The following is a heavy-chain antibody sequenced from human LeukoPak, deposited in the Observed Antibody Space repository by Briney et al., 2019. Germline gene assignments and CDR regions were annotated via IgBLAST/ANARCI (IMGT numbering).Heavy chain of an antibody. CDR3: AIPRAYYYDSSGYYYESYFDY. CDR1: GYSISSGYY. Sequence: PSETLSLTCTVSGYSISSGYYWGWIRQPPGKGLEWIGSIYHSGSTSYNPSLKSRVTISVDTSKNQFSLKLSSVTAADTAVYYCAIPRAYYYDSSGYYYESYFDYWGQGTLVTVSS. V-gene: IGHV4-38-2*02. CDR2: IYHSGST. J-gene: IGHJ4*02. D-gene: IGHD3-22*01.